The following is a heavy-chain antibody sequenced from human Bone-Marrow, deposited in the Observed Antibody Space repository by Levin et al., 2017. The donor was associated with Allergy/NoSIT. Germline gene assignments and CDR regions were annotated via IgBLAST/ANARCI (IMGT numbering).Heavy chain of an antibody. D-gene: IGHD2-15*01. Sequence: ASVKVSCKASGGTFSSYAISWVRQAPGQGLEWMGGIIPIFGTANYAQKFQGRVTITADESTSTAYMELSSLRSEDTAVYYCARPGHCSGGSCYSGLDYWGQGTLVTVSS. CDR2: IIPIFGTA. V-gene: IGHV1-69*13. CDR1: GGTFSSYA. CDR3: ARPGHCSGGSCYSGLDY. J-gene: IGHJ4*02.